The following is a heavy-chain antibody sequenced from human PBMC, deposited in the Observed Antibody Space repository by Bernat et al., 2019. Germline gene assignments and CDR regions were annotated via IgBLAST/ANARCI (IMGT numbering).Heavy chain of an antibody. Sequence: QVQLQESGPGLVKPSQTLSLPCTVSGGSLSSGGYYWSWIRQHPGKGLEWIGYIYYSGSTYYNPSLKSRVTISVDTSKNQFSLKLSSVTAADTAVYYCARWSYGSGSYYAFDIWGQGTMVTVSS. V-gene: IGHV4-31*03. J-gene: IGHJ3*02. D-gene: IGHD3-10*01. CDR1: GGSLSSGGYY. CDR3: ARWSYGSGSYYAFDI. CDR2: IYYSGST.